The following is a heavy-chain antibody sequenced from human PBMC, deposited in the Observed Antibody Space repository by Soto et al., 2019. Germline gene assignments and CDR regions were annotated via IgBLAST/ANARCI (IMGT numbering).Heavy chain of an antibody. J-gene: IGHJ4*02. CDR1: GFPFGDFA. CDR2: IRNQSYQETT. V-gene: IGHV3-49*04. D-gene: IGHD7-27*01. CDR3: ARESEDLTSNFDY. Sequence: SLRLSCTGSGFPFGDFAINWVRQAPGKGLEWVGLIRNQSYQETTEYAAAVKGRFTISRDNAKNSLHLEMNSLRDEDSAVYYCARESEDLTSNFDYWGQGTLVTVSS.